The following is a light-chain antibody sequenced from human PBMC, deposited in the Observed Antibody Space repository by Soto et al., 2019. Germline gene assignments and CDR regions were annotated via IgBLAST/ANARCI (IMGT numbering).Light chain of an antibody. Sequence: DVPMTQSPSTLSASVGDRVTITCRASQSVNKWLAWYQQKPGKAPNLLIYKASSLESGVPSRFSGGGSGTEYTLTVNSLQPEDLAIYYCHQYNSYSPTFGRGTKVEIK. CDR3: HQYNSYSPT. J-gene: IGKJ1*01. CDR1: QSVNKW. V-gene: IGKV1-5*03. CDR2: KAS.